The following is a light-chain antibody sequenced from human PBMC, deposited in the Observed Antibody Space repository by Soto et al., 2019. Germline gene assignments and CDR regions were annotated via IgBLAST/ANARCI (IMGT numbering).Light chain of an antibody. CDR3: QQYNNWPRT. CDR1: QSVSSN. Sequence: EIVMTQSPATLSVSPGERVTLSCRASQSVSSNLAWYQQKPGQAPRLLIYGPSTRATGIPARFSGSGSGPEFTLTISSLQSEDFALYYCQQYNNWPRTFGQGTKVDIK. V-gene: IGKV3-15*01. CDR2: GPS. J-gene: IGKJ1*01.